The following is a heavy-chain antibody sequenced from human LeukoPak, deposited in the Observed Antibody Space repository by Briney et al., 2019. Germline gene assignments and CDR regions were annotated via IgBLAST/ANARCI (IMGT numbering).Heavy chain of an antibody. CDR1: GGSISSGDYY. J-gene: IGHJ3*02. CDR2: IYYSGST. CDR3: ARSIVGAQADAFDI. V-gene: IGHV4-30-4*01. Sequence: PSETLSFTCTVSGGSISSGDYYWSWIRQPPGKGLEWIGYIYYSGSTYYNPSLKSRVTISADTSKNQFSLKLSSVTAADTAVYYCARSIVGAQADAFDIWGQGTMVTVSS. D-gene: IGHD1-26*01.